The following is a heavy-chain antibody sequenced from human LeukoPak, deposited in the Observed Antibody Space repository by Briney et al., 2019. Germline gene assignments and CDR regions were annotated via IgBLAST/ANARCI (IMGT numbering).Heavy chain of an antibody. V-gene: IGHV4-59*08. CDR1: GGSISSYY. CDR2: IYHSGST. J-gene: IGHJ6*03. D-gene: IGHD4-17*01. Sequence: SETLSLTCTVSGGSISSYYWSWIRQPPGKGLEWIGSIYHSGSTYYNPSLKSRVTISVDQSKNQFSLKLSSVTAADTAVYYCARAVMTTVTTLSDCYYYYMDVWGNGTTVTVSS. CDR3: ARAVMTTVTTLSDCYYYYMDV.